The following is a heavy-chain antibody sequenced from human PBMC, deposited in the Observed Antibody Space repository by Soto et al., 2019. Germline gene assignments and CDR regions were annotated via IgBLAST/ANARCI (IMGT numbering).Heavy chain of an antibody. Sequence: VASVKVSCKASQCSFTSYCVHWVRQAPGQGLEWMGIINPSGGSTNYAQRLQGRVTMTRDTSTSTVYMELSSLRSEDTAVYYCARALYDTDSLTVGSEPRYYATDVWGLGTTVTVSS. J-gene: IGHJ6*02. CDR1: QCSFTSYC. CDR3: ARALYDTDSLTVGSEPRYYATDV. CDR2: INPSGGST. V-gene: IGHV1-46*01. D-gene: IGHD3-22*01.